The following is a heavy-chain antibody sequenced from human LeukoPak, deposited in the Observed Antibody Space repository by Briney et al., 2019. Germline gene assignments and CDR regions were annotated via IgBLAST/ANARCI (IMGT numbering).Heavy chain of an antibody. CDR2: IYYGGST. CDR3: ARRWYSYGYYYFDS. CDR1: GGSISSNSYY. V-gene: IGHV4-39*01. D-gene: IGHD5-18*01. J-gene: IGHJ4*02. Sequence: SETLSLTCTVSGGSISSNSYYWGWIRQPPGKGLEWIGDIYYGGSTYYNPSLKSRVTISVDTSKNQFSLKLSSVTAADTAVYYCARRWYSYGYYYFDSWGQGTLVTDS.